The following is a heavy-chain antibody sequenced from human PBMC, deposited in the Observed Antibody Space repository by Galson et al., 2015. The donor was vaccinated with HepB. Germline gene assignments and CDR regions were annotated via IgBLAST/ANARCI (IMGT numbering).Heavy chain of an antibody. D-gene: IGHD3-3*01. J-gene: IGHJ4*02. Sequence: SLRLSCAASGFIFGSYGMNWVRQAPGKGLEWVSSISGSSTYYAASVKGRFTISGYNSKNTLYLQMNDLRAEDPAMYYSTRVRSENTIFGVLVSSSWDPIEYWGQGTLVAVSS. V-gene: IGHV3-23*01. CDR3: TRVRSENTIFGVLVSSSWDPIEY. CDR2: ISGSST. CDR1: GFIFGSYG.